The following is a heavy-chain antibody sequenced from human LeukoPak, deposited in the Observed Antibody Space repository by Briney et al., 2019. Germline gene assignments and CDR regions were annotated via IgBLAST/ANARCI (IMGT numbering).Heavy chain of an antibody. V-gene: IGHV3-30*18. CDR2: IPYDGSNE. J-gene: IGHJ4*02. D-gene: IGHD5-18*01. CDR3: AKSGLGLDTFPFDY. Sequence: PGRSLRLSCAASGFTFSTYGMHWVRQAPGKGLEWVAVIPYDGSNEYYADSMKGRFTISRDNSKNTLYLRMNSLRAEDTAVYYCAKSGLGLDTFPFDYWGQGTLVTVSS. CDR1: GFTFSTYG.